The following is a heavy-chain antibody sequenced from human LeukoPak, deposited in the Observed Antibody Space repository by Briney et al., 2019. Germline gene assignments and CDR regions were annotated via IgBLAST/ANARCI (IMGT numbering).Heavy chain of an antibody. Sequence: GGSLRLSCAASGFTFSNYWMTWVRQAPGKGLEWVATIKQDGSEQYYVDSVKGRFTISRDNSKYSLRLQMNSLRAEDTAVYFCARDRRNYYGVDHWGQGTLVTVSS. CDR2: IKQDGSEQ. CDR1: GFTFSNYW. CDR3: ARDRRNYYGVDH. J-gene: IGHJ4*02. V-gene: IGHV3-7*04. D-gene: IGHD1-7*01.